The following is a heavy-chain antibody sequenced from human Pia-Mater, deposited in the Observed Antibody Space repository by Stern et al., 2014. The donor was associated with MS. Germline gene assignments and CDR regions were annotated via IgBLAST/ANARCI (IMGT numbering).Heavy chain of an antibody. V-gene: IGHV3-74*01. CDR1: GFTFSTYW. CDR3: ARDRQWEVSGPSDY. D-gene: IGHD1-26*01. CDR2: INTDATRT. J-gene: IGHJ4*02. Sequence: EVQLEESGGGFVQRGGSLRLSCAASGFTFSTYWMHWVRQVPGKGLVWVARINTDATRTSYADSVKGRFTISRDNAKNTLYLQMDSLRADDTAIYYCARDRQWEVSGPSDYWGPGTLVTVSS.